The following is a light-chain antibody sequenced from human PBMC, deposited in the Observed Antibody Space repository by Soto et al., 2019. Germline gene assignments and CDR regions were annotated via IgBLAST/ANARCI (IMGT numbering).Light chain of an antibody. CDR2: TAS. CDR3: QQSYSFPTIT. V-gene: IGKV1-39*01. CDR1: QSISKY. Sequence: DIQMTQSPSSMSASVGDRVTITCGASQSISKYLNWYQQKPGKAPKLLIYTASSLQSGVPSRFSGSVSGTDFTLTISSLQTEDFATYYRQQSYSFPTITFGQGTRLEIK. J-gene: IGKJ5*01.